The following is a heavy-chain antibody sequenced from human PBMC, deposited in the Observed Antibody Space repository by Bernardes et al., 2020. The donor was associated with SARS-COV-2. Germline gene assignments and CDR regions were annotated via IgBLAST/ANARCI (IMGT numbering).Heavy chain of an antibody. CDR1: GYSFTTYG. V-gene: IGHV1-18*01. CDR3: ARSWDDEGLDY. Sequence: AAAKVSCKASGYSFTTYGITWVRQAPGQELEWLGWISTYNGTTELAEKVQGRFTMTTDTSTTTAYMELRSLRSDDTAVYYCARSWDDEGLDYWGQGTLVTVLS. D-gene: IGHD1-26*01. J-gene: IGHJ4*02. CDR2: ISTYNGTT.